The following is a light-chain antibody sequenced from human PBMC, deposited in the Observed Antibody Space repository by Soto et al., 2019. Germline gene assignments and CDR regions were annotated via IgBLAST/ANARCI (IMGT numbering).Light chain of an antibody. V-gene: IGKV1-5*03. Sequence: DIQMTQSPSPLSASVGDKVAITCRASQSIGKWLAWYEHKPGKVPKLLIHEASDLQKGVPSRFSGSGSGTEFILTISSLQPDDFATYYCQQYNIYPFTFGPGTKVDVK. CDR1: QSIGKW. CDR3: QQYNIYPFT. J-gene: IGKJ3*01. CDR2: EAS.